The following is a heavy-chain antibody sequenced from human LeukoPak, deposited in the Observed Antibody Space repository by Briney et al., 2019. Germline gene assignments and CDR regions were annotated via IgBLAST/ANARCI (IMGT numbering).Heavy chain of an antibody. CDR1: GSTFSGSW. Sequence: GGSLRLSCAASGSTFSGSWISWVRQAPGKEREWVANINLGGSEGYYADSAKGRFTISRDNAENSLSLKMNSLRAEDTAVYYCARVSDFWSGYYYYYMDVWGKGTTVTVSS. J-gene: IGHJ6*03. D-gene: IGHD3-3*01. CDR2: INLGGSEG. V-gene: IGHV3-7*03. CDR3: ARVSDFWSGYYYYYMDV.